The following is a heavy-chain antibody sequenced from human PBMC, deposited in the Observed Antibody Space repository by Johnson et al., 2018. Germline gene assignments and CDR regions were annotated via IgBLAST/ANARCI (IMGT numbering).Heavy chain of an antibody. J-gene: IGHJ1*01. Sequence: VRLVESGGGSVQPGGSLRLACSTSGFTFSNYYMSWVRQAPGKGLEWVANIKEDATEKNYVDSVKGRFTISRDNAKKSFYLQMSSLRVEDTAVYYCVVGMMDFEHWGQGSLVTVSS. CDR2: IKEDATEK. D-gene: IGHD1-26*01. V-gene: IGHV3-7*01. CDR3: VVGMMDFEH. CDR1: GFTFSNYY.